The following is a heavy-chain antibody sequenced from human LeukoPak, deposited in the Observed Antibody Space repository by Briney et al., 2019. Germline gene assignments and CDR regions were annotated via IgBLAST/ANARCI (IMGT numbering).Heavy chain of an antibody. D-gene: IGHD6-13*01. CDR3: AKDYPDSSSWFGEPFDL. CDR2: IKPDGSEK. J-gene: IGHJ3*01. V-gene: IGHV3-7*01. Sequence: GGSLRLSCAASGFTFSGYSMTWVRQAPGKGLEWVANIKPDGSEKYYVNSLKGRFIISRDNGKNSLYLQMNSLRAEDTAVYYCAKDYPDSSSWFGEPFDLWGQGTMVTVSS. CDR1: GFTFSGYS.